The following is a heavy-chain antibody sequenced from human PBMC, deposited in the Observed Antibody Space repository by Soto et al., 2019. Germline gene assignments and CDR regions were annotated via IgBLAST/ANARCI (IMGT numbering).Heavy chain of an antibody. CDR2: ISYDGTNK. CDR1: GFTFSCYA. CDR3: ARTENYYDTSGYYPTPILGAFVI. V-gene: IGHV3-30*04. D-gene: IGHD3-22*01. J-gene: IGHJ3*02. Sequence: PGGSLRLSSAASGFTFSCYAMYWVRQAPGKGLEWVAVISYDGTNKYYADSVKGRFTISRDNSKNTLYLQINSLRREDTAVYYCARTENYYDTSGYYPTPILGAFVIWGQGTMVTVTS.